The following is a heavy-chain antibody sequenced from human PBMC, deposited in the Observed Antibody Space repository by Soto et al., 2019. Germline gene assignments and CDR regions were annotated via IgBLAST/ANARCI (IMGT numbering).Heavy chain of an antibody. D-gene: IGHD5-12*01. CDR3: AKSGGFSGYDWRGYSYYGMDV. CDR2: IRDSGGNT. V-gene: IGHV3-23*01. J-gene: IGHJ6*02. CDR1: GFSFSSYA. Sequence: EVQLLESGGGLKQPGESLRLSCAASGFSFSSYAMSWVRQAPGKGLEWVSGIRDSGGNTYYADSVKGRFTISRDNSKNSVYLQMNSLRAEDTAVYYCAKSGGFSGYDWRGYSYYGMDVWGQGTTVTVSS.